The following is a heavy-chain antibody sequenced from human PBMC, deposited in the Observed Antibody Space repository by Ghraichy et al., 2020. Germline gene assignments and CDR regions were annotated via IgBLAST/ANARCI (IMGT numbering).Heavy chain of an antibody. V-gene: IGHV3-30*18. J-gene: IGHJ6*03. Sequence: GGSLRLSCAASGFTFSSYGMHWIRQAPGKGLEWVAVISYDGSNKYYADSVKGRFTISRDNSKNTLYLQMNSLRAEDTAVYYCAKEAYCSSTSCLSDYYYYMDVWGKGTTVTVSS. CDR1: GFTFSSYG. D-gene: IGHD2-2*01. CDR3: AKEAYCSSTSCLSDYYYYMDV. CDR2: ISYDGSNK.